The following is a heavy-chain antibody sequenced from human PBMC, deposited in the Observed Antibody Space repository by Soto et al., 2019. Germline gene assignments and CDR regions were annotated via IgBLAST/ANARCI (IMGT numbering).Heavy chain of an antibody. CDR1: GYTLTELS. CDR3: ATDIPGTCWFNP. D-gene: IGHD6-13*01. CDR2: FDPEDGET. V-gene: IGHV1-24*01. Sequence: GASVKVSCKVSGYTLTELSMHWVRQAPGEGLEWMGGFDPEDGETIYAQKFQGRVTMTEDTSTDTAYMELSSLRSEDTAVYYCATDIPGTCWFNPWGQGTRVTVSS. J-gene: IGHJ5*02.